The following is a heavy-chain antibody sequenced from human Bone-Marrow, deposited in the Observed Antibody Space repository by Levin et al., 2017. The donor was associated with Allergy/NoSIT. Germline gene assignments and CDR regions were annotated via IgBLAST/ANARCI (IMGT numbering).Heavy chain of an antibody. J-gene: IGHJ4*02. Sequence: GESLKISCAASGFSFSDHYMSWIRQAPGKGLEWVAYIYSAGTSMSYADSVKGRFTISRDNAKKSLYLQMDSLRAEDTAIYYCARHYGYGFDAWGQGTLVTVSS. CDR1: GFSFSDHY. D-gene: IGHD5-18*01. CDR2: IYSAGTSM. V-gene: IGHV3-11*01. CDR3: ARHYGYGFDA.